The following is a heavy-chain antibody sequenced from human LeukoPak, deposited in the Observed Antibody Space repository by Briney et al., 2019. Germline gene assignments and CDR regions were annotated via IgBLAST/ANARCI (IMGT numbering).Heavy chain of an antibody. J-gene: IGHJ4*02. CDR3: ARFPTVTTMGY. CDR1: GFTFSSYG. CDR2: ISNSGSTI. Sequence: GGPLRLSCAASGFTFSSYGVNWVRQAPGKGLGWVSYISNSGSTIHYADSVKGRFTVSRDNAKKSLYLQMNRLRAEDTGVYYCARFPTVTTMGYWGQGTLVTVSS. D-gene: IGHD4-17*01. V-gene: IGHV3-48*03.